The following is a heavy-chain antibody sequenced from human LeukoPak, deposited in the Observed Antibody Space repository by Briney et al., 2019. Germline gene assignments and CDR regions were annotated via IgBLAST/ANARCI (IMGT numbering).Heavy chain of an antibody. CDR2: IYSGGST. V-gene: IGHV3-66*01. J-gene: IGHJ4*02. CDR3: ARVPKQHFDY. Sequence: GGSLRLSCAASGFTVSSNYMSWVRQAPGKGLEWVSVIYSGGSTYYADSVKGRFTTSRDNSKNTLYLQMNSLRAEDTAVYYCARVPKQHFDYWGQGTLVTVSS. CDR1: GFTVSSNY. D-gene: IGHD6-13*01.